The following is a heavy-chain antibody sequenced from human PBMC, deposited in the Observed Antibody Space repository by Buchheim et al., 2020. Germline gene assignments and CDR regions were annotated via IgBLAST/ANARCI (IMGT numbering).Heavy chain of an antibody. CDR3: VWASSTVRAYYYGMDV. Sequence: EVQLVESGGVLVQPGGSLRLSCAASGFMFSTYWMSWVRQAPGKGLEWVANIKQDGSEKNYVDSVEGRFTISRDNAKNSLDLQMNSLRVEDTGVYFCVWASSTVRAYYYGMDVWGQGTT. D-gene: IGHD4-11*01. J-gene: IGHJ6*02. CDR2: IKQDGSEK. V-gene: IGHV3-7*04. CDR1: GFMFSTYW.